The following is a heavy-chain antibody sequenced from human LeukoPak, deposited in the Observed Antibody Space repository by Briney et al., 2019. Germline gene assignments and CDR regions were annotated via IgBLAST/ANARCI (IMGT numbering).Heavy chain of an antibody. CDR1: GGSINYYY. CDR2: IYYSGSA. CDR3: ARATQGAFDI. Sequence: SETLSLTCTVSGGSINYYYWSWIRQPPGKGLEWIGYIYYSGSANYNPSLKSRVSISVDTSKNHFSLKLSSVTAADTVVYYCARATQGAFDIWGQGTMVTVSS. V-gene: IGHV4-59*01. J-gene: IGHJ3*02.